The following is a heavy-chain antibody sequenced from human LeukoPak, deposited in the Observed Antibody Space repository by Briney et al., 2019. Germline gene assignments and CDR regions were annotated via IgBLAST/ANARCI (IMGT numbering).Heavy chain of an antibody. CDR2: VYYSGST. Sequence: SETLSLTCTVSGGSINSDYWTWIRQPPGKGLEWIGYVYYSGSTNYNPSLKSRVTISVDTSKNQFSLKLSSVTAADTAVYYCARSSYYYGADALDIWGQGTMVTVSS. CDR3: ARSSYYYGADALDI. D-gene: IGHD3-10*01. J-gene: IGHJ3*02. V-gene: IGHV4-59*01. CDR1: GGSINSDY.